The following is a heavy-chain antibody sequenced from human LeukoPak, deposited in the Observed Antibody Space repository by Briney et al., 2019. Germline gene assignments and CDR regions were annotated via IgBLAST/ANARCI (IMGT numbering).Heavy chain of an antibody. J-gene: IGHJ3*02. CDR1: GGSISSSSYY. D-gene: IGHD2-2*01. V-gene: IGHV4-39*07. CDR3: ARERTGSLRKKQKDIVVVPAASDAFDI. CDR2: IYHSGST. Sequence: SETLSLTCTVSGGSISSSSYYWGWIRQPPGKGLEWIGYIYHSGSTYYNPSLKSRVTISVDRSKNQFSLKLSSVTAADTAVYYCARERTGSLRKKQKDIVVVPAASDAFDIWGQGTMVTVSS.